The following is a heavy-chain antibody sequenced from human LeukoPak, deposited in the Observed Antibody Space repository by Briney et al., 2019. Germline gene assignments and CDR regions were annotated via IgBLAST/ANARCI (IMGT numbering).Heavy chain of an antibody. V-gene: IGHV4-59*07. J-gene: IGHJ6*03. CDR3: ARTATGLATYYYYMDV. CDR1: GGFIRSHY. CDR2: IYYSGST. Sequence: SDTLSFTCTFFGGFIRSHYWGWIRQSPGKGLAEFGHIYYSGSTNYNPSLKSRVTISVDTSKNQFSLKLSSVTAADTAVYYCARTATGLATYYYYMDVWGKGTTVTVSS.